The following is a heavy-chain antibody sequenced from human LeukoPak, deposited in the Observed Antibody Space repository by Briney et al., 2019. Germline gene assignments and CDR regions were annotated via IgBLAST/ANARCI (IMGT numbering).Heavy chain of an antibody. CDR1: GASFSSGDLY. D-gene: IGHD3-22*01. Sequence: SETLSLTCTVSGASFSSGDLYWICLRQSPGRGLEGIGSIHPSGMLYNNPSLGSRVTISIAPSKNQFSLSLTSVTAADTAVYFCSRGLDSRKLGYCGQGTLVTVSS. CDR3: SRGLDSRKLGY. V-gene: IGHV4-31*03. J-gene: IGHJ4*02. CDR2: IHPSGML.